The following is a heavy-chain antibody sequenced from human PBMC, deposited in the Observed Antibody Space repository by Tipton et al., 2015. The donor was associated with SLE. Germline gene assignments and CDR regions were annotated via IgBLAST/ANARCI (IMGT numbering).Heavy chain of an antibody. CDR1: GFIFDDNT. J-gene: IGHJ4*02. Sequence: SLRLSCAASGFIFDDNTMHWVRQAPGKGLEWVSLISWDGGSTYYADSVKGRFTISRDNSKNTLYLQMNSLRAEDTAVYYCAKDPRSIAAAGTLEYWGQGTLVTVSS. D-gene: IGHD6-13*01. CDR2: ISWDGGST. V-gene: IGHV3-43*01. CDR3: AKDPRSIAAAGTLEY.